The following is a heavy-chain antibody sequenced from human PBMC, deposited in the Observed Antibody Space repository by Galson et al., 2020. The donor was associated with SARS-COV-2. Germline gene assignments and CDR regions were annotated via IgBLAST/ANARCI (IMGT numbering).Heavy chain of an antibody. CDR3: VRSHDAFDV. Sequence: SETLSLTCTVSGGSINTYYWNWIRQPPGKGLQYIGYISYSGATKYNPSLESRFTISADRSKSQFSLTVSSVTAADTAIYYCVRSHDAFDVWSQGTMVTISS. V-gene: IGHV4-59*01. CDR2: ISYSGAT. J-gene: IGHJ3*01. CDR1: GGSINTYY.